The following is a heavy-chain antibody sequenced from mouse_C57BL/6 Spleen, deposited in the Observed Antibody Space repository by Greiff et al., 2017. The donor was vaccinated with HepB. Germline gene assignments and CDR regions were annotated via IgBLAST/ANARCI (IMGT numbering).Heavy chain of an antibody. CDR1: GYAFSSSW. J-gene: IGHJ2*01. Sequence: QVQLKQSGPELVKPGASVKISCKASGYAFSSSWMNWVKQRPGKGLEWIGRIYPGDGDTNYNGKFKGKATLTADKSSSTAYMQLSSLTSEDSAVYFCARGDDYAFDYWGQGTTLTVSS. D-gene: IGHD2-4*01. CDR3: ARGDDYAFDY. CDR2: IYPGDGDT. V-gene: IGHV1-82*01.